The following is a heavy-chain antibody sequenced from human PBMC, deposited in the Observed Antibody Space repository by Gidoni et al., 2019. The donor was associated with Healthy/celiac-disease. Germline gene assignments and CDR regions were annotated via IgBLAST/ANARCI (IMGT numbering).Heavy chain of an antibody. CDR3: ARAYGDQDYYGMDV. CDR2: IIPIFGTA. D-gene: IGHD4-17*01. Sequence: VRQAPGQGLEWMGGIIPIFGTANYAQKFQGRVTITADESTSTAYMELSSLRSEDTAVYYCARAYGDQDYYGMDVWGQGTTVTVSS. V-gene: IGHV1-69*01. J-gene: IGHJ6*02.